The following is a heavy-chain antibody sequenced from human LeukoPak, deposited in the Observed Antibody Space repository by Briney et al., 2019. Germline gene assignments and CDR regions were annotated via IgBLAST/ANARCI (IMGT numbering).Heavy chain of an antibody. D-gene: IGHD3-22*01. Sequence: PGGSLRLSCAASGFTLSNAWITWVRQAPGKGLVWVSRINSDGSSTRYADSVKGRFTISRDNAKNTLYLQMNSLRAEDTAVYYCARAMMVVPLGGAFDIWGQGTMVTVSS. CDR1: GFTLSNAW. CDR2: INSDGSST. J-gene: IGHJ3*02. CDR3: ARAMMVVPLGGAFDI. V-gene: IGHV3-74*01.